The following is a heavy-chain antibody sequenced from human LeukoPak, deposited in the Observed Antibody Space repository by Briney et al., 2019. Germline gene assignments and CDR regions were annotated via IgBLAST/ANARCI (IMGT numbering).Heavy chain of an antibody. J-gene: IGHJ4*02. D-gene: IGHD1-26*01. Sequence: GSVKVSCKASGYNLIDYYMYWVRQAPGQGLEWMGWINTNSGDIKYAQKFQGRVTMTRDTSISTVYMELSRLTPDDTAVYYCARALGSGISLYYWGQGTLVTVST. V-gene: IGHV1-2*02. CDR3: ARALGSGISLYY. CDR2: INTNSGDI. CDR1: GYNLIDYY.